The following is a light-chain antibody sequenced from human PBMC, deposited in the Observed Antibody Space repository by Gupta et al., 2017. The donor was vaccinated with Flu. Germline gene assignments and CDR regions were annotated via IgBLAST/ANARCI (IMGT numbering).Light chain of an antibody. Sequence: SFVLSQPPSLSVSPGQAVTITCFGHELGDTYTSWYQQKAGQAPLLVMYRDAKRPSGISERFSGSSSGDTATLTISETQPMDEADYDCQAWVSGSVVFGGGTKLTVL. CDR1: ELGDTY. J-gene: IGLJ2*01. V-gene: IGLV3-1*01. CDR3: QAWVSGSVV. CDR2: RDA.